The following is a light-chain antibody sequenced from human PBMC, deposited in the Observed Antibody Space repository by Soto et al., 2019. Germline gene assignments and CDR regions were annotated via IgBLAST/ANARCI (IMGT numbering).Light chain of an antibody. CDR1: QSISSW. J-gene: IGKJ1*01. CDR3: QQYYSYPWK. V-gene: IGKV1-5*01. CDR2: DAS. Sequence: DIQMTQSPSTLSASVEDRVTITCRASQSISSWLAWYQHKPGKAPKLLIYDASSLESGVPSRFSGSGSGTEFTLTISSLQPDDFATYYCQQYYSYPWKFGQGTKVDIK.